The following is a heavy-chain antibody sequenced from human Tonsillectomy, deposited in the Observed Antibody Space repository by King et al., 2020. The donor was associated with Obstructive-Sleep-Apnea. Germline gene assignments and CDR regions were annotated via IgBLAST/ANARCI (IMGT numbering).Heavy chain of an antibody. V-gene: IGHV5-10-1*03. D-gene: IGHD6-6*01. Sequence: VQLVESGAEVKKPGESLRISCKGSGYSFTSYWISWVRQMPGKGLEWMGRIDPSDSYTNYSPSFQGHVTISADKSISTAYLQWSSLKASDTAMYYCARPSSSSESEYYGMDVWGQGTTVTVSS. CDR2: IDPSDSYT. J-gene: IGHJ6*02. CDR3: ARPSSSSESEYYGMDV. CDR1: GYSFTSYW.